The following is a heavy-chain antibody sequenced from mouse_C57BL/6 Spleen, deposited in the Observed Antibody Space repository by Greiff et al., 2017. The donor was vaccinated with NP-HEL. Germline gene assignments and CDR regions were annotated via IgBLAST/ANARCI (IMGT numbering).Heavy chain of an antibody. Sequence: LKESGPELVKPGASVKIPCKASGYTFTDYNMDWVKQSHGKSLEWIGDINPNNGGTIYNQKFKGKATVTVDKSSSTAYMELRSLTSEDTAVYYCARSRDGYYGYWGQGTTLTVSS. D-gene: IGHD2-3*01. V-gene: IGHV1-18*01. J-gene: IGHJ2*01. CDR1: GYTFTDYN. CDR2: INPNNGGT. CDR3: ARSRDGYYGY.